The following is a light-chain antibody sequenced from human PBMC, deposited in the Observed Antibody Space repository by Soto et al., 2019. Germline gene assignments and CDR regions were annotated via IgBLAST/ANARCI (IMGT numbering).Light chain of an antibody. V-gene: IGLV2-23*01. CDR2: EGN. CDR3: CSYAGSNTFV. J-gene: IGLJ1*01. Sequence: QSALTQPASVSGSPGQSITVSCTGTSSDIGSYDLVSWYQRHPGKAPKLIIFEGNKRPPGVSNRFSGSKSGNTASLTLSGLQAEDEADYYCCSYAGSNTFVFGTGTKLTVL. CDR1: SSDIGSYDL.